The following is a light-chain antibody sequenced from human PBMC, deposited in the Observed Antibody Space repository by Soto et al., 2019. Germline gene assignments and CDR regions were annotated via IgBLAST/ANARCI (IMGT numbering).Light chain of an antibody. CDR3: VLYMGSGISV. V-gene: IGLV8-61*01. CDR2: STN. Sequence: QAVVTQEPSFSVSPGGTVTLTCGLTSGSVSTTYSPSWYQQTPGQAPRTLIYSTNTRSSGVPDRFSGSILGDKAALTITGAQADYESDYYCVLYMGSGISVFGGGTKVTVL. J-gene: IGLJ3*02. CDR1: SGSVSTTYS.